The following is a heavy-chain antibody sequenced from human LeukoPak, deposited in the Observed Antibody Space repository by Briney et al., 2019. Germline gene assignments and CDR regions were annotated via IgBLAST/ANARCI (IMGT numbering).Heavy chain of an antibody. CDR2: ISDDGSNK. Sequence: SGRSLRLSCAASGFTFSSYGMHCVRQAPGKGLEWVAAISDDGSNKYYADSVKGRFTISRDNSKNTVYLQMNSLRAEDTAVYYCAKDLENYYDSSGYVDYWGQGTLVTVSS. V-gene: IGHV3-30*18. J-gene: IGHJ4*02. CDR3: AKDLENYYDSSGYVDY. CDR1: GFTFSSYG. D-gene: IGHD3-22*01.